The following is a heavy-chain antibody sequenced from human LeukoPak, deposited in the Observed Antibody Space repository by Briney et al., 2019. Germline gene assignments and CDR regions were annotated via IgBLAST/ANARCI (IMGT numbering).Heavy chain of an antibody. V-gene: IGHV4-39*07. CDR2: IYYSGST. J-gene: IGHJ5*02. CDR1: GGSISSSSYY. CDR3: ANTIRYFDWLLFGWFDP. Sequence: SETPSLTCTVSGGSISSSSYYWGWIRQPPGKGLEWIGSIYYSGSTYYNPSLKSRVTISVDTSKNQFSLKLSSVTAADTAVYYCANTIRYFDWLLFGWFDPWGQGTLVTVSS. D-gene: IGHD3-9*01.